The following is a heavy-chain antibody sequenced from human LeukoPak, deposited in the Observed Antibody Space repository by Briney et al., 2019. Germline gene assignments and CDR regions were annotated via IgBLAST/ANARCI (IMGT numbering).Heavy chain of an antibody. Sequence: ASVKVSCKASGYTFTSFDIFWVRQATGQGLEWMGWMNPNSGNTGYAQKFQGRVTITRNTSISTAYMELSSLRSEDTAVYYCARGLYYSFYYYYMDVWGKGTTVTVSS. CDR3: ARGLYYSFYYYYMDV. CDR1: GYTFTSFD. D-gene: IGHD3-10*01. V-gene: IGHV1-8*01. CDR2: MNPNSGNT. J-gene: IGHJ6*03.